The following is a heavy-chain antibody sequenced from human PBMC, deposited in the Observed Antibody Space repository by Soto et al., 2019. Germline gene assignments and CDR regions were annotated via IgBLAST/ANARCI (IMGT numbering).Heavy chain of an antibody. CDR1: GYTFTSYF. J-gene: IGHJ5*02. D-gene: IGHD3-10*01. CDR3: ARDGCITATCAGGGTWFHP. Sequence: VQLVQSGAEVKKPGDSVKVSCKASGYTFTSYFMHWVRQAPGQGLEWMGIINPSGGRTTYAQKFQARFTMTRDTSTSTVYMGLSSLRSEDTAVYYCARDGCITATCAGGGTWFHPWGQGTPVTVCS. CDR2: INPSGGRT. V-gene: IGHV1-46*01.